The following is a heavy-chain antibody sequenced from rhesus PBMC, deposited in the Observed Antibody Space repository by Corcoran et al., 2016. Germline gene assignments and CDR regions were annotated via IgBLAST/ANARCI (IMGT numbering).Heavy chain of an antibody. CDR2: INPYNGKT. CDR3: ARKGCDY. Sequence: QVQLVQSGAEVKKPGSSVKVSCKASGYTFTDYYMHWVRQPPRQGLEWMGWINPYNGKTKYAQKFQGRVTMTRDTSTSTADMELSSLRSEDTAVYYCARKGCDYWGQGVLVTVSS. D-gene: IGHD2-21*01. V-gene: IGHV1S2*01. CDR1: GYTFTDYY. J-gene: IGHJ4*01.